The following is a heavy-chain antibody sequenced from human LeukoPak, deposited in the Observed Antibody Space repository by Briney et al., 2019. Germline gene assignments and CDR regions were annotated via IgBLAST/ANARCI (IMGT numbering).Heavy chain of an antibody. V-gene: IGHV3-23*01. J-gene: IGHJ4*02. Sequence: AXSGFTXRSYXXSWVGQAPGKGRXGVSAISGSGGRTYYADSVRGRFTISRDNSKNTVYVQMNSLRAEDTAVYFCVVVSYCVVHCYDYWGQGTLVTVSS. D-gene: IGHD2-21*01. CDR1: GFTXRSYX. CDR3: VVVSYCVVHCYDY. CDR2: ISGSGGRT.